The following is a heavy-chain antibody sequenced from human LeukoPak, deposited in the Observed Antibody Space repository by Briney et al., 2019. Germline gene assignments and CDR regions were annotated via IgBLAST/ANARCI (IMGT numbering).Heavy chain of an antibody. D-gene: IGHD3-22*01. J-gene: IGHJ4*02. Sequence: AGGSLRLSCAASGFTFSSYAMSWVRQAPGKGLEWVSAISGSGGSTCYADSVKGRFTISRDNSKNTLYLQMNSLRAEDTAVYYCAKDGNYYDSSGYLDYWGQGTLVTVSS. CDR1: GFTFSSYA. CDR2: ISGSGGST. CDR3: AKDGNYYDSSGYLDY. V-gene: IGHV3-23*01.